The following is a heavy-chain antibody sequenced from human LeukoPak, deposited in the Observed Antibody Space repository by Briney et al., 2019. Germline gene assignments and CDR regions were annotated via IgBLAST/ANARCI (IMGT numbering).Heavy chain of an antibody. D-gene: IGHD4-11*01. J-gene: IGHJ5*02. CDR3: ARGVRMTTENWFDP. V-gene: IGHV4-39*07. Sequence: PSETLSLTCTVSGGSISSSSYYWGWIRQPPGKGLEWIGSIYYSGSTYYNPSLKSRVTISVDTSKNQFSLKLSSVTAADTAVYYCARGVRMTTENWFDPWGQGTLVTVSS. CDR1: GGSISSSSYY. CDR2: IYYSGST.